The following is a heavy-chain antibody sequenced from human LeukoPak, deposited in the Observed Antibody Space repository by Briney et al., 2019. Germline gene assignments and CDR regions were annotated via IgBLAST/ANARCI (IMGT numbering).Heavy chain of an antibody. V-gene: IGHV3-33*01. CDR1: GFTFSSYG. CDR2: IWYDGSNK. CDR3: ARDYGGNLDY. Sequence: GGSLRLSCVASGFTFSSYGMHWVRQAPGKGLEWVAVIWYDGSNKYYADSVKGRFTISRDNSKNTVYLQMNSLRAEDTAVYNCARDYGGNLDYWGQGTLVTVSS. D-gene: IGHD4-23*01. J-gene: IGHJ4*02.